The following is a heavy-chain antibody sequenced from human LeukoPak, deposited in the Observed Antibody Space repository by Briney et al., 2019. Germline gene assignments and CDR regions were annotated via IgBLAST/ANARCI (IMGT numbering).Heavy chain of an antibody. J-gene: IGHJ4*02. Sequence: GGSLRLSCAAPGFTFSSYAMSWVRQAPGKGLDWVSAISGSGGNTYYADSVKGRFTISRDNSKNTLYLQMNSLRAEDTAVYYCAKDQYGGNPQYYFDYWGQGTLVTVSS. D-gene: IGHD4-23*01. CDR1: GFTFSSYA. CDR2: ISGSGGNT. V-gene: IGHV3-23*01. CDR3: AKDQYGGNPQYYFDY.